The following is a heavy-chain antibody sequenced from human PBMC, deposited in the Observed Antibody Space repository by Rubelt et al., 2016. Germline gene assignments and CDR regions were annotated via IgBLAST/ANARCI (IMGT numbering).Heavy chain of an antibody. D-gene: IGHD6-13*01. CDR2: IFYSGST. V-gene: IGHV4-39*07. Sequence: QLQLQESGPGLVKPSETLSLTCTVSGGSISSSSYYWGWIRQPPGKGLEWIGSIFYSGSTYYNPSLKGRVTIAVDTSKNQFSLKMSSVTAADTAVYYCAREAAAGIDYWGQGTLVTVSS. CDR3: AREAAAGIDY. CDR1: GGSISSSSYY. J-gene: IGHJ4*02.